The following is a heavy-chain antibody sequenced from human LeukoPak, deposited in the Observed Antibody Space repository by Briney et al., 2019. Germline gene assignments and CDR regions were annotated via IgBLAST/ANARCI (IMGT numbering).Heavy chain of an antibody. Sequence: SETLSLTCAVYGGSFSGYYWSWIRQPPGKGLEWIGSVDHSGGTYYNPSLRSRVSISVDTSKNQFSLKLSSVTAADTAVYSCAGFTFFRGVITFDYWGQGTLVTVSS. CDR1: GGSFSGYY. V-gene: IGHV4-34*01. J-gene: IGHJ4*02. D-gene: IGHD3-10*01. CDR2: VDHSGGT. CDR3: AGFTFFRGVITFDY.